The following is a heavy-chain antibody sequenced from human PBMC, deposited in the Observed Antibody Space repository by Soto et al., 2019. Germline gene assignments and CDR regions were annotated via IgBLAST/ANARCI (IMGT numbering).Heavy chain of an antibody. CDR3: ARGPDFWSGYYYFDY. J-gene: IGHJ4*02. CDR1: GFTFSDYY. D-gene: IGHD3-3*01. V-gene: IGHV3-11*01. CDR2: ISSSGSTI. Sequence: GGSLRLSCAASGFTFSDYYMSWIRQAPGKGLEWVSYISSSGSTIYYAYSVKGRFTISRDNAKNSLYLQMNSLRAEDTAVYYCARGPDFWSGYYYFDYWGQGTLVTVSS.